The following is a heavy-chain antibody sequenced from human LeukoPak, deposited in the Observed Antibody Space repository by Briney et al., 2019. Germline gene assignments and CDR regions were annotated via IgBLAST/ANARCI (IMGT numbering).Heavy chain of an antibody. CDR3: ARRAYDILTGRED. Sequence: GGSLRLSCAASWFTVSSNYMSWVRQAPGKGLEWVSVIYSGGSTYYADSVKGRFTISRDNSKNTLYLQMNSLRAEDTAVYYCARRAYDILTGREDWGQGTLVTVSS. V-gene: IGHV3-53*01. CDR1: WFTVSSNY. CDR2: IYSGGST. D-gene: IGHD3-9*01. J-gene: IGHJ4*02.